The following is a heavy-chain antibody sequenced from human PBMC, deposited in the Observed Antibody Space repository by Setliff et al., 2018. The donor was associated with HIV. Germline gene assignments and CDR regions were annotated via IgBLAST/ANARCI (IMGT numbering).Heavy chain of an antibody. CDR3: AGSHSAFITTDGTVGLFFKS. CDR2: IDTSGSI. V-gene: IGHV4-4*07. J-gene: IGHJ4*02. D-gene: IGHD3-10*01. CDR1: GDSLNKFY. Sequence: SETLSLTCTVSGDSLNKFYWNWIRQPAGKGLEWIGHIDTSGSIEYSPSLRSRVTMSVKMSKNQISLRLSSVTAADTAVYYCAGSHSAFITTDGTVGLFFKSWGQGTQVTVSS.